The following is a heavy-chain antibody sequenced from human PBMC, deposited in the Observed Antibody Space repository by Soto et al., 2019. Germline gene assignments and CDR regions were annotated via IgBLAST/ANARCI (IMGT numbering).Heavy chain of an antibody. CDR3: AKKDPAPFDS. D-gene: IGHD2-2*01. V-gene: IGHV3-30*18. CDR2: ISYDGSHT. CDR1: GFTFSTYG. Sequence: QVQLVESGGGVVQPGRSLRLSCAASGFTFSTYGMHWVRQAPGKGLEWVAVISYDGSHTFYADSMKGRFTISRDNSKNTLYLQMTSLRPEDTALYYCAKKDPAPFDSWGQGTLVTVSS. J-gene: IGHJ4*02.